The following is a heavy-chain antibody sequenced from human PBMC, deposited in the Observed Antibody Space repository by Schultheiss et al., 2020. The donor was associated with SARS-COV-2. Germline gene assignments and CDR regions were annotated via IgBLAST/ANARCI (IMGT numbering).Heavy chain of an antibody. CDR2: ISSSGSTI. V-gene: IGHV3-11*04. CDR1: GFTFSDYY. J-gene: IGHJ4*02. D-gene: IGHD2-8*02. Sequence: GESLKISCAASGFTFSDYYMSWIRQAPGKGLEWVSYISSSGSTIYYADSVKGRFTISRDMSKNTLNLQMNSLRTEDTAVYYCARDRRTGGIPVVNWGQGTLVTVSS. CDR3: ARDRRTGGIPVVN.